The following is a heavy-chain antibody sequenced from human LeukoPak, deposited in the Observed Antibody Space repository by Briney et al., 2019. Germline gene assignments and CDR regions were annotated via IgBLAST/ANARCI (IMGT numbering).Heavy chain of an antibody. Sequence: PGGSLRLSCAASGFTFSSYSMNWVRQAPGKGLEWVSYISSSSSTIYYADSVKGRFTISRDNAKNSLYLQMNSLRAEDTAVYYCARIYCSSTSCYNYFRHWGQGTLVTVSS. J-gene: IGHJ1*01. CDR2: ISSSSSTI. D-gene: IGHD2-2*02. CDR3: ARIYCSSTSCYNYFRH. V-gene: IGHV3-48*01. CDR1: GFTFSSYS.